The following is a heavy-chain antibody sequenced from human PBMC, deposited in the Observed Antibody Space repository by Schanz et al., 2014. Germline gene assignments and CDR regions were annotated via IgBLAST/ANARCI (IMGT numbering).Heavy chain of an antibody. Sequence: VQLLESGGGVVQPGRSLRLSCAAYGFTLSSYAMHWVRQAPGKGLEWVAVISYDGSNKYYADSVKGRFTISRDNSKNTLYLQMNTLRAEDTAVYYCARDRGYCSGGTCYDYYYYGLDVWGQGTTVTVSS. CDR2: ISYDGSNK. CDR3: ARDRGYCSGGTCYDYYYYGLDV. J-gene: IGHJ6*02. CDR1: GFTLSSYA. D-gene: IGHD2-15*01. V-gene: IGHV3-30-3*01.